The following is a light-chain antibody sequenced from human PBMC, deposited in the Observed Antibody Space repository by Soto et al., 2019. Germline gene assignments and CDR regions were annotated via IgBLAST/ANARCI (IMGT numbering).Light chain of an antibody. CDR1: SSDVGGYEY. V-gene: IGLV2-11*01. Sequence: QSALTQPRSVSGSPGQSVTISCSGTSSDVGGYEYVSWYQQHPGKAPTLIIYHVAQRPSGVPDRFSASQSGTTASLTISGLQAEDEAEYFCCSYAAGQTLVFGGGTKVTVL. CDR2: HVA. CDR3: CSYAAGQTLV. J-gene: IGLJ2*01.